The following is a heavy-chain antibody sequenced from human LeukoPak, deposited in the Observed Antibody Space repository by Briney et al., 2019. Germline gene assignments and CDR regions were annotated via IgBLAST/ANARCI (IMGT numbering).Heavy chain of an antibody. Sequence: PSETLFLTCTVSGGSISSYYWSWIRQPPGKGLEWIGYIYYSGSTNYNPSLKSRVTISVDTSKNQFSLKLSSVTAADTAVYYCARCPRAAFDIWGQGTMVTVSS. V-gene: IGHV4-59*01. J-gene: IGHJ3*02. CDR1: GGSISSYY. CDR2: IYYSGST. CDR3: ARCPRAAFDI.